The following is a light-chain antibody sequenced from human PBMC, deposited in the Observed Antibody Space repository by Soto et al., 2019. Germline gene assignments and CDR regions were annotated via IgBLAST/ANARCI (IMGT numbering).Light chain of an antibody. J-gene: IGKJ3*01. CDR2: GAS. V-gene: IGKV3-20*01. CDR1: QSVSSSY. CDR3: QQFGSSPLFT. Sequence: EIVLTQSPGTLSLCPGERATLSCRASQSVSSSYLAWYQQKPGQAPRLLIYGASSRATGIPDRFSGSGSGTDFTLTISRLEREDVAVYYCQQFGSSPLFTFGPGTKVDVK.